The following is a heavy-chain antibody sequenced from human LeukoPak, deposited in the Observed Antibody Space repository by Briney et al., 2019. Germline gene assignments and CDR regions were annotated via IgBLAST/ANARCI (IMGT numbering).Heavy chain of an antibody. CDR1: GYTFTSYY. CDR2: INPSGGST. Sequence: ASVKVSCKASGYTFTSYYMHWVRQAPGQGLEWMGIINPSGGSTSYAQKFQGRVTMTRDMSTSTVYMELSSLRSEDTAVYYCARDLGGAAQTQWGQGTLVTVSS. V-gene: IGHV1-46*01. D-gene: IGHD1-26*01. CDR3: ARDLGGAAQTQ. J-gene: IGHJ4*02.